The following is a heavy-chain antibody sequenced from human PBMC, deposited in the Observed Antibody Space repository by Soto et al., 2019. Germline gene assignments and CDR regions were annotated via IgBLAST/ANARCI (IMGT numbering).Heavy chain of an antibody. CDR2: INSDGSST. J-gene: IGHJ4*02. Sequence: EVQLVESGGGLVQPGGSLRLSCAASGFTFSNYWMHWVRQAPGKGLVWVSRINSDGSSTSHADSVKGRFTISRDNAKNTVYLHMNSLRAEDTAVYYCTRATAVSFDYWGQETLVTVSS. D-gene: IGHD2-2*01. CDR1: GFTFSNYW. CDR3: TRATAVSFDY. V-gene: IGHV3-74*01.